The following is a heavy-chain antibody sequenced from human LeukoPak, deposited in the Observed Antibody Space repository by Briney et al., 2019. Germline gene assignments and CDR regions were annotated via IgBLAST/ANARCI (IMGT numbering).Heavy chain of an antibody. CDR2: IYYSGST. Sequence: SETLSLTCTVSGGSISSGGYYWRWIRQHPGKGLEWIGYIYYSGSTYYNPSLKSRVTISVDTSKNQFSLKLNSVTAADTAVYYCARDRTVVTPTVYYYYGMDVWGQGTTVTVSS. J-gene: IGHJ6*02. CDR1: GGSISSGGYY. D-gene: IGHD4-23*01. V-gene: IGHV4-31*03. CDR3: ARDRTVVTPTVYYYYGMDV.